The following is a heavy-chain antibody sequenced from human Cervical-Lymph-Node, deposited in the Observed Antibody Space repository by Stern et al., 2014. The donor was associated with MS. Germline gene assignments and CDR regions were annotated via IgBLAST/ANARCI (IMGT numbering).Heavy chain of an antibody. V-gene: IGHV5-51*01. CDR2: IYPGASDT. J-gene: IGHJ6*02. D-gene: IGHD6-13*01. CDR3: ARYISAAGTNYYYGMDV. Sequence: EVQLLASGAEVKKPGESLKISCKGSGYSFTSYWIGWVRQMPGKGLEWMGIIYPGASDTRYSPSFQGQVTISADKSISTAYLQWSSLKASDTAMYYCARYISAAGTNYYYGMDVWGQGTTVTVSS. CDR1: GYSFTSYW.